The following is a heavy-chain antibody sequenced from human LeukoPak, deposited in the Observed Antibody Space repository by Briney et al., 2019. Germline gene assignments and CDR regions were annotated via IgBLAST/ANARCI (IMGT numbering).Heavy chain of an antibody. CDR2: IIPILGIA. Sequence: SVKVSCKASGGTFSSHAISWVRQAPGQGLEWMGRIIPILGIANYAQKFQGRVTITADKSTSTAYMELSSLRSEDTAVYYCASLYDYGDYGRGRFDPWGQGTLVTVSS. CDR1: GGTFSSHA. CDR3: ASLYDYGDYGRGRFDP. D-gene: IGHD4-17*01. V-gene: IGHV1-69*04. J-gene: IGHJ5*02.